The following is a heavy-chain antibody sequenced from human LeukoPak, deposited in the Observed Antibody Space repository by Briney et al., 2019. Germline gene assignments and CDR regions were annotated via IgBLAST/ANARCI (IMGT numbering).Heavy chain of an antibody. CDR1: GFTFGDYG. J-gene: IGHJ4*02. D-gene: IGHD6-13*01. Sequence: GGSLRLSCTSSGFTFGDYGMSWVRQAPGKGLEWVSAISGSGGSTYYADSVKGRFTISRNNSKNTLFLQMNSLRAEDTAVYYCARPRSGIAAAGRDYWGQGTLVTVSS. CDR3: ARPRSGIAAAGRDY. CDR2: ISGSGGST. V-gene: IGHV3-23*01.